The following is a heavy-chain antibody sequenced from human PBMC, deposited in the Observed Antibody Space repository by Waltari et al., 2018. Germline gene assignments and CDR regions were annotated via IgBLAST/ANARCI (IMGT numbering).Heavy chain of an antibody. CDR3: ARVPIAVAVAYGMDV. CDR2: IKQDGSEK. Sequence: EVQLVESGGGLVQPGGSLRLSCAASGFTFSSYWMSWVRQAPGKGLEWVANIKQDGSEKYYVDSVKGRFTISRDNAKNSLYLQMNSLRAEDTAVYYCARVPIAVAVAYGMDVWGQGTTVTVSS. D-gene: IGHD6-19*01. CDR1: GFTFSSYW. V-gene: IGHV3-7*01. J-gene: IGHJ6*02.